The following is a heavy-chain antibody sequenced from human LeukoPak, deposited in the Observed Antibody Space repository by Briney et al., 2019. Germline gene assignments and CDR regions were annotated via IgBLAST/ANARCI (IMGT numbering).Heavy chain of an antibody. CDR1: GFTFSDYS. V-gene: IGHV3-48*01. J-gene: IGHJ4*02. D-gene: IGHD3-3*01. CDR2: ITSRSSFT. Sequence: PGGSLRLSCVASGFTFSDYSMNWVRQTPGKGLEWISYITSRSSFTYFADSVKGRFTISRDDARNSLYLQMNSLRVDDTAVYYCAKLGYDFWSGYFYWGQGTLVTVSS. CDR3: AKLGYDFWSGYFY.